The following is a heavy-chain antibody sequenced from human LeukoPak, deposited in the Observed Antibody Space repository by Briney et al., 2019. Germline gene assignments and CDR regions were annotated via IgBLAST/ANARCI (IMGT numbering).Heavy chain of an antibody. CDR2: ICYSGST. V-gene: IGHV4-39*01. J-gene: IGHJ4*02. CDR1: GGSISSSSYY. D-gene: IGHD4-17*01. Sequence: SETLSLTCTVSGGSISSSSYYWGWIRQPPGKGLEWIGSICYSGSTYYNPSLKSRVTISVDTSKNQFSLKLSSVTAADTAVYYCVSFYYGDYEDYWGQGTLVIVSS. CDR3: VSFYYGDYEDY.